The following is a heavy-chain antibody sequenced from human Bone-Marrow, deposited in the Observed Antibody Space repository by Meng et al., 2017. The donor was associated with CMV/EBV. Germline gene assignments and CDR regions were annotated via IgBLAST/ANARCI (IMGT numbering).Heavy chain of an antibody. Sequence: GESLKISCAASGFTFSSYEMNWVRQAPGKGLEWVSYISSSGSTIYYADSVKGRFTISRDNAKNSLYLQMNSLRAEDTAVYYCARVAPLGSGGDSFDYWGQGNLVTVS. D-gene: IGHD2-15*01. V-gene: IGHV3-48*03. CDR1: GFTFSSYE. CDR3: ARVAPLGSGGDSFDY. J-gene: IGHJ4*02. CDR2: ISSSGSTI.